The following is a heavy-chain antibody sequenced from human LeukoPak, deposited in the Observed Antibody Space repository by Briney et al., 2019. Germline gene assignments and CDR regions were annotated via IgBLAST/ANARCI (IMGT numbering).Heavy chain of an antibody. V-gene: IGHV3-23*01. Sequence: GGSLRLSCAASGFTFSSYAMSWVRQAPGKGLEWVSAISGSGGSTYYADSVKGRFTISRDNSKNTLYLQMNSLRAEDTAVYYCAKDQPEDYCSSTSCYSGTMVRGVIITGFDYWGQGTLVTVSS. CDR1: GFTFSSYA. D-gene: IGHD3-10*01. J-gene: IGHJ4*02. CDR3: AKDQPEDYCSSTSCYSGTMVRGVIITGFDY. CDR2: ISGSGGST.